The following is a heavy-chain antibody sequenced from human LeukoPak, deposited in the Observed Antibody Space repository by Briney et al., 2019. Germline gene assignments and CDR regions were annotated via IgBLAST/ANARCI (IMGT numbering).Heavy chain of an antibody. CDR1: GFTFSTYA. CDR3: VKDGADYGENGWFDP. V-gene: IGHV3-64D*09. Sequence: GGSLRLSCSASGFTFSTYAMHWVRQAPGKGLKYVSAISGNGDSTYYADSVKGRFTISRDNSKNTLYLQMSSLRGEDTVVYYCVKDGADYGENGWFDPWGQGTLVTVSS. CDR2: ISGNGDST. D-gene: IGHD4-17*01. J-gene: IGHJ5*02.